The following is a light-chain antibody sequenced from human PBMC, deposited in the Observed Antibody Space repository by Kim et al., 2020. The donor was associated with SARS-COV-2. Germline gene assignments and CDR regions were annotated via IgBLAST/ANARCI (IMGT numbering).Light chain of an antibody. Sequence: SVKLTSTLSSGHSSYAIAWHQQQPEKGPRYLMKLNSDGSHRKGDGIPDRFSGSSSGAERYLTISSLQSEDEADYYCQTWGTGIRVFGGGTQLTVL. CDR3: QTWGTGIRV. CDR1: SGHSSYA. CDR2: LNSDGSH. V-gene: IGLV4-69*01. J-gene: IGLJ3*02.